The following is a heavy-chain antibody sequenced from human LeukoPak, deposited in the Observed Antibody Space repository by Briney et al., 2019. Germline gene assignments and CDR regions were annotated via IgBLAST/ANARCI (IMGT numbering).Heavy chain of an antibody. Sequence: GGSLRLSCAASGFSFSNYGMHWVRQAPGKGLEWVAVISSDGSIDYYTDSVRGRLTVSRDNSKNTLYLQMNSLRVEDTAVYYCTREGLGTTFSAWFDPWGQGTLVFVSS. D-gene: IGHD1-7*01. J-gene: IGHJ5*02. CDR3: TREGLGTTFSAWFDP. CDR1: GFSFSNYG. V-gene: IGHV3-30*03. CDR2: ISSDGSID.